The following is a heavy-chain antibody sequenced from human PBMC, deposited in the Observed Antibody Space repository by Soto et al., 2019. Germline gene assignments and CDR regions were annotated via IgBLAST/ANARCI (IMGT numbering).Heavy chain of an antibody. J-gene: IGHJ4*02. CDR2: ISGRGGST. CDR1: GFTFSSYA. V-gene: IGHV3-23*01. Sequence: EVQLLESGGGLVQPGGSLRLSCAASGFTFSSYAMRWVRQAPGKGLEWVSAISGRGGSTYYADSVKGRFTISRDNSKNTLYLQMNSLRAEDTAAYYCARRGSGSYYDYWGQGTLVTVSS. D-gene: IGHD1-26*01. CDR3: ARRGSGSYYDY.